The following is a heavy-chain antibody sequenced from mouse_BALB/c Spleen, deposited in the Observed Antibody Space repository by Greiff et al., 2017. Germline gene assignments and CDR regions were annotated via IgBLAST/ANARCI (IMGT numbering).Heavy chain of an antibody. CDR2: INPNNGGT. J-gene: IGHJ4*01. Sequence: VQLKQSGPELVKPGASVKIPCKASGYTFTDYNMDWVKQSHGKSLEWIGDINPNNGGTIYNQKFKGKATLTVDKSSSTAYMELRSLTSEDTAVYYCARWYYGSREYYAMDYGGQGTSVTGSS. CDR1: GYTFTDYN. V-gene: IGHV1-18*01. CDR3: ARWYYGSREYYAMDY. D-gene: IGHD1-1*01.